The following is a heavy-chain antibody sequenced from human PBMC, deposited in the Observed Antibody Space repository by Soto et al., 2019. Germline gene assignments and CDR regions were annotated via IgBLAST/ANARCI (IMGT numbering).Heavy chain of an antibody. Sequence: GGSLRLSCAASGFTFRNFAMSWVRQAPGKGLEWVSALSGNGESTYSADSVKGRFTISRDNSKNRLYLQMNSLRAEDTALYYCAKGGLRFLEWLSGYYYMDVWGKGTTVTVSS. J-gene: IGHJ6*03. D-gene: IGHD3-3*01. CDR3: AKGGLRFLEWLSGYYYMDV. V-gene: IGHV3-23*01. CDR1: GFTFRNFA. CDR2: LSGNGEST.